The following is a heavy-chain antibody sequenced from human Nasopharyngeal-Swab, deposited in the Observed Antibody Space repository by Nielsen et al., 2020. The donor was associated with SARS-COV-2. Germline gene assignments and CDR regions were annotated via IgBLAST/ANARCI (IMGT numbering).Heavy chain of an antibody. D-gene: IGHD6-19*01. V-gene: IGHV3-53*01. CDR2: IYRSGGT. Sequence: GESLKISCAASGFSVSSNYMTWVRQAPGKGLEWVSVIYRSGGTYYADSVRGRFTISRDNSENTLYLQMNNLRAEDTAVYYCARNGYSSGWYWHFDLWGQGTLVTVSS. CDR3: ARNGYSSGWYWHFDL. CDR1: GFSVSSNY. J-gene: IGHJ4*02.